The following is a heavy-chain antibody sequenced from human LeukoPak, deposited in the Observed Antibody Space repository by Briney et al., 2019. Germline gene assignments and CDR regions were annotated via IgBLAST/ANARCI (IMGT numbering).Heavy chain of an antibody. CDR1: GFTFSSYW. CDR3: ASAVDFWSGYSFDY. J-gene: IGHJ4*02. Sequence: GGSLRLSCVASGFTFSSYWMHWVRQAPGKGLVWVSRINSDGSSTSYADSVKGRFTISRDNAKNTLYLQMNSLRAEDTAVYYCASAVDFWSGYSFDYWGQGTLVTVSS. D-gene: IGHD3-3*01. V-gene: IGHV3-74*01. CDR2: INSDGSST.